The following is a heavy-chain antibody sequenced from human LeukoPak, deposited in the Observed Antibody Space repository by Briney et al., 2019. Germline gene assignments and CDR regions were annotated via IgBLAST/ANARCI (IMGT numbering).Heavy chain of an antibody. CDR2: ISGSGGST. CDR1: GFTFSSYA. Sequence: QPGGSLRLSCAASGFTFSSYAMSWVRQAPGKGLEWVSAISGSGGSTYYADSVKGRFTISRDNSKNTLYLQMNSLRAEDTAVYYCAEDQERDRIAVAGTDYWGQGTLVTVSS. V-gene: IGHV3-23*01. J-gene: IGHJ4*02. D-gene: IGHD6-19*01. CDR3: AEDQERDRIAVAGTDY.